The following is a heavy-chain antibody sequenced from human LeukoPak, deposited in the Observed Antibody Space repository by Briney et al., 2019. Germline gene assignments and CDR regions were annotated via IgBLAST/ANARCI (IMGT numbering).Heavy chain of an antibody. D-gene: IGHD1-26*01. CDR2: ISGSGGST. CDR1: RFTFSTYG. Sequence: GGSLRLSCAASRFTFSTYGMHWVRQAPGKGLEWVAAISGSGGSTYYADSVKGRFTISRDNFKNTLYLQMNSLRAEDTAVYYCAKEVIVGVSFDYWGQGTLVTVSS. CDR3: AKEVIVGVSFDY. V-gene: IGHV3-23*01. J-gene: IGHJ4*02.